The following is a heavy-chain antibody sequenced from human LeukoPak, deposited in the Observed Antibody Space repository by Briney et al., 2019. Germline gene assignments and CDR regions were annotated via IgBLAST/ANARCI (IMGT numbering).Heavy chain of an antibody. CDR3: ARALRYSSGWHFDY. CDR2: IIPIFGTA. D-gene: IGHD6-19*01. V-gene: IGHV1-69*13. Sequence: VASVKVSCKASGYTFTGYYMHWVRQAPGQGLEWMGGIIPIFGTANYAQRFQGRVTITADESASTAYMELSSLRSEDTAVYYCARALRYSSGWHFDYWGQGTLVTVSS. CDR1: GYTFTGYY. J-gene: IGHJ4*02.